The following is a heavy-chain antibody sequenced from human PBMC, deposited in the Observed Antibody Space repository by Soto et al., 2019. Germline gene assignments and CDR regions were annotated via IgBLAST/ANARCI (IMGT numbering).Heavy chain of an antibody. CDR2: IYYSGST. J-gene: IGHJ4*02. D-gene: IGHD2-2*01. Sequence: SETLSLTCTVSGGSVSSGSYYWSWIRQPPGKGLEWIGYIYYSGSTNYNPSLKSRVTISVDTSKNQFFLKLSSVTAADTAVYYCARDVCYCSSTSCYGECYFDYWGQGTLVTVSS. CDR1: GGSVSSGSYY. CDR3: ARDVCYCSSTSCYGECYFDY. V-gene: IGHV4-61*01.